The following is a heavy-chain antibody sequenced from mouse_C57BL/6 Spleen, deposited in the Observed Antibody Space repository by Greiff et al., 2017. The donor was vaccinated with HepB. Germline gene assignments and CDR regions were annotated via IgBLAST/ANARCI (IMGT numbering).Heavy chain of an antibody. J-gene: IGHJ1*03. V-gene: IGHV1-18*01. CDR2: INPNNGGT. CDR1: GYTFTDYN. CDR3: ARSGLDYDNWYFDV. Sequence: EVKLQESGPELVKPGASVKIPCKASGYTFTDYNMDWVKQSHGKSLEWIGDINPNNGGTIYNQKFKGKATLTVDKSSSTAYMELRSLTSEDTAVYYCARSGLDYDNWYFDVWGTGTTVTVSS. D-gene: IGHD2-4*01.